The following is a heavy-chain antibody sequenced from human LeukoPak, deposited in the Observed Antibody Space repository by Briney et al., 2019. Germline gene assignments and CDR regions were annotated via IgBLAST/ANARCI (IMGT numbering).Heavy chain of an antibody. Sequence: GGSLRLSCAASGFTFSSYAMTWVRQAPGKGLEWISAVSYDITRTFYADSVKGRFAISRDNSRNTRFLQMNSLRADDTAVYYCARPGCGGNCYYRMDVWGKGTTVTVSS. J-gene: IGHJ6*04. CDR1: GFTFSSYA. CDR3: ARPGCGGNCYYRMDV. CDR2: VSYDITRT. V-gene: IGHV3-23*01. D-gene: IGHD2-21*01.